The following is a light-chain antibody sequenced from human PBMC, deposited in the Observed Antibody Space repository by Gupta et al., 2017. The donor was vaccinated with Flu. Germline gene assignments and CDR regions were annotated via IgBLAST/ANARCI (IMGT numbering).Light chain of an antibody. J-gene: IGKJ4*02. CDR3: QQQDNLPPM. Sequence: DIQLTQSPSSLSASVGDRVTITCQASQDISNYLNWYQQKPGKAPKLLIYDASKVETGVPSRFSGSGSGTDFTFTISSQQPEDIANYYCQQQDNLPPMFGRGTXVEIK. CDR2: DAS. CDR1: QDISNY. V-gene: IGKV1-33*01.